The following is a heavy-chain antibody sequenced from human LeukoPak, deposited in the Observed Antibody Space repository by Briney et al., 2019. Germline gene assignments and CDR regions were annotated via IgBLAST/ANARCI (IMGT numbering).Heavy chain of an antibody. J-gene: IGHJ4*02. CDR3: ARGVFDY. CDR2: INPNSGDT. CDR1: GYTFSGYY. V-gene: IGHV1-2*02. Sequence: ASVKVSCKASGYTFSGYYIHWVRQAPGQGLEWMGWINPNSGDTHYAQKLQGRVTLTRDTSITTAYMELSSLTSDVTAVYYCARGVFDYWGQGSLVTVSS.